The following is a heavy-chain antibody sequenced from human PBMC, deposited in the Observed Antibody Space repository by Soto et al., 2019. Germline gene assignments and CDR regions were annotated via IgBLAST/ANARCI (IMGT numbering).Heavy chain of an antibody. V-gene: IGHV5-51*01. D-gene: IGHD3-10*01. Sequence: EVQLVQSGAEVKKPGESLKISCKTSGYSFSNFWIGWVRQMPGKGLEWVVVMYPGDSQTRYSPSFQGQVTISVDKSISTAYLHWSSLKASDTAMYYCARADTSMGYYGMDVWGQGTTVTVSS. CDR3: ARADTSMGYYGMDV. J-gene: IGHJ6*02. CDR1: GYSFSNFW. CDR2: MYPGDSQT.